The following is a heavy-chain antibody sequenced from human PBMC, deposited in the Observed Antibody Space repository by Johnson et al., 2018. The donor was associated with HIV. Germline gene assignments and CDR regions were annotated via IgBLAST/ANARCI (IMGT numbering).Heavy chain of an antibody. D-gene: IGHD3-3*01. CDR2: IGTAGDT. Sequence: VQLVESGGGVVQPGRSLRLSCAASGFTFSSYAMHWVRQAPGKGLEWVSAIGTAGDTYYPGSVKGRFTISRENAKNSLYLQMNSLRAGDTAVYYCARARLGYDFWSGHPGGWAFDIWGQGTMVTVSS. J-gene: IGHJ3*02. CDR1: GFTFSSYA. CDR3: ARARLGYDFWSGHPGGWAFDI. V-gene: IGHV3-13*01.